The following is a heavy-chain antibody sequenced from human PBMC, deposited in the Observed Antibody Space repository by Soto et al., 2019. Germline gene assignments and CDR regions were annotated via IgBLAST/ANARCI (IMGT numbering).Heavy chain of an antibody. CDR2: IKQDGSKK. CDR1: GFTFSIYW. J-gene: IGHJ4*02. CDR3: ASNSDYRFDY. D-gene: IGHD3-16*01. V-gene: IGHV3-7*01. Sequence: PGGSLRLSCAASGFTFSIYWMSWVRQAPGKGLEWVANIKQDGSKKFYVDSVKGRFTISRDNAKNSLYLQMNSLRAEDTAVYYCASNSDYRFDYWGQGALVTVSS.